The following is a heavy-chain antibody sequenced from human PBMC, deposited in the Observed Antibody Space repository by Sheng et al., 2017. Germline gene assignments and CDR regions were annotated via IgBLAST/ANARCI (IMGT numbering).Heavy chain of an antibody. CDR2: IIGRGVGT. CDR3: AKAIAYNFGYYYYAMTS. Sequence: EVQLVESGGGLVQPGGSLRLSCVASGFTFSNFAMSWVRQAPGKGLEWVSAIIGRGVGTYYADSVKGRFTISRDNSNSALYLQMNNLRAEDTAVYYCAKAIAYNFGYYYYAMTSGAKGPRSPSP. J-gene: IGHJ6*02. D-gene: IGHD5-18*01. CDR1: GFTFSNFA. V-gene: IGHV3-23*04.